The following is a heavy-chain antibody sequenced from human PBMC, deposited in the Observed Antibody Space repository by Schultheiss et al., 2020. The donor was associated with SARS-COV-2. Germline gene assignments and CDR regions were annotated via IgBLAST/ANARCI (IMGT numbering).Heavy chain of an antibody. CDR2: INPSGGST. CDR3: ARGGSGFCSGNNCGWFDP. D-gene: IGHD2-15*01. Sequence: ASVKVSCKASGYTFTSYYMHWVRQAPGQGLEWMGIINPSGGSTSYAQKFQGRVTMTRDTSTSTVYMELSSLRSEDTAVYYCARGGSGFCSGNNCGWFDPWGQGTLVTVSS. V-gene: IGHV1-46*01. J-gene: IGHJ5*02. CDR1: GYTFTSYY.